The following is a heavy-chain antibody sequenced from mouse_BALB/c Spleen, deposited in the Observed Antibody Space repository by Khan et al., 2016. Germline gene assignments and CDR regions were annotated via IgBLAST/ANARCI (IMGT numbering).Heavy chain of an antibody. Sequence: VQLQQSGAELMKPGASVKISCKATGYTFSNYWSEWVKQRPGHGLEWIGDILPGSGSSNSNENFKGKATFTADASSNTAYMQLISLTSEDSAVYFCARAWYSTDYWGQGTSVTVSS. CDR2: ILPGSGSS. V-gene: IGHV1-9*01. J-gene: IGHJ4*01. CDR1: GYTFSNYW. CDR3: ARAWYSTDY.